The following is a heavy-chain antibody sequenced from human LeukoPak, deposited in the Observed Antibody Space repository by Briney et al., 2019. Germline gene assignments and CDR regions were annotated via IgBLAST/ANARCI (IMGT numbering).Heavy chain of an antibody. V-gene: IGHV3-30*02. J-gene: IGHJ4*02. CDR3: SKAGEYSSSWRFEN. Sequence: GGSLRLSCAASGFTFSSYAMHWVRQAPGKGLEWVAFIRYDGSNKYYADSVKGRFTISRDNSKDTLYLQMNSLRAEDTAVYYCSKAGEYSSSWRFENWGQGTLVTVSS. CDR2: IRYDGSNK. D-gene: IGHD6-13*01. CDR1: GFTFSSYA.